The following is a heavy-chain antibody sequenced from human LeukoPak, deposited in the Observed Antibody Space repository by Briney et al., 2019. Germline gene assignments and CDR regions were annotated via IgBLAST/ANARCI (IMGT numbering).Heavy chain of an antibody. CDR2: ISWNGGSI. J-gene: IGHJ4*02. CDR1: GFTFSDYY. V-gene: IGHV3-9*01. CDR3: AKDMGYYYDGSGYSLGF. Sequence: SLRLSRAASGFTFSDYYMSWIRQAPGKGLEWVSGISWNGGSIGYADSVKGRFTISRDNAKNSLYLQMNSLRAEDTAFYYCAKDMGYYYDGSGYSLGFWGQGTLVTVSS. D-gene: IGHD3-22*01.